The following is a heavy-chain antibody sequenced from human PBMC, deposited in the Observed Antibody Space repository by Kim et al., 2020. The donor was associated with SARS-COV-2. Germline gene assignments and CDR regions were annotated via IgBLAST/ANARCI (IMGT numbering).Heavy chain of an antibody. CDR3: TRHLVVGYDYYYYYGMDV. D-gene: IGHD5-12*01. Sequence: KGRFTISRDDSKNTAYLQMNSLKTEDTAVYYCTRHLVVGYDYYYYYGMDVWGQGTTVTVSS. V-gene: IGHV3-73*01. J-gene: IGHJ6*02.